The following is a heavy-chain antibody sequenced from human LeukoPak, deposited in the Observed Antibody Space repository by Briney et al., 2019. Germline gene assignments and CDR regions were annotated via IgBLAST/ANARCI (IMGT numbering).Heavy chain of an antibody. CDR1: GGSISSYY. Sequence: SETRSLTCTVSGGSISSYYWSWIRQPPGKGLEWIGYIYYSGSTNYNPSLKSRVTISVDTSKNQFSLKLSSVTAAVTAVYYCARHPGGVSPFDYWGQGTLVTVSS. V-gene: IGHV4-59*08. CDR3: ARHPGGVSPFDY. CDR2: IYYSGST. J-gene: IGHJ4*02. D-gene: IGHD3-10*01.